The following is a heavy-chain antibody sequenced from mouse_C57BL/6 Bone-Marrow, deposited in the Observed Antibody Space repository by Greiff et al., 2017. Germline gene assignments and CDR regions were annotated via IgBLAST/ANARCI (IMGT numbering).Heavy chain of an antibody. CDR2: TYWDDEK. Sequence: QVTLKVSGPGILQSSQTLSLTCSFSGFSLSTSGMGVSWIRQPSGKGLEWLAHTYWDDEKRYKPSLKSRLTISKDTSRNQVFLKITSVDTADTSSYYCARRENDGYYDWYFDVWGTGTTVTVSS. CDR1: GFSLSTSGMG. D-gene: IGHD2-3*01. V-gene: IGHV8-12*01. CDR3: ARRENDGYYDWYFDV. J-gene: IGHJ1*03.